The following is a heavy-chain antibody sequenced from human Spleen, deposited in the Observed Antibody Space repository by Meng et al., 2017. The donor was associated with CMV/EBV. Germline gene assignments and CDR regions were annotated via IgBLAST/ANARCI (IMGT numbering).Heavy chain of an antibody. V-gene: IGHV4-39*07. CDR1: GASISSRDSY. D-gene: IGHD3-16*01. J-gene: IGHJ2*01. CDR2: VYYSGST. Sequence: SETLSLTCSVSGASISSRDSYWAWIRQPPGRGLEWIGSVYYSGSTFYNPSLKSRVTITVDTPGSQFSLRLNSVTAADTAVYYCARDRGVGLGYFDLWGRGALVTVSS. CDR3: ARDRGVGLGYFDL.